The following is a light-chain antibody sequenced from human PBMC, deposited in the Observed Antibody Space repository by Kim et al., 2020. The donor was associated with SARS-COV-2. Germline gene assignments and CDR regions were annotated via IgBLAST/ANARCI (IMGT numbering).Light chain of an antibody. Sequence: ALGQTVRITCQGDSLRSYYASWYQQKPGQAPVLVIYGKNNRPSGIPDRFSGSSSGNTASLTSTGAQAEDEADYYCNSRDSSGNQLVFGGGTQLTVL. CDR2: GKN. V-gene: IGLV3-19*01. CDR1: SLRSYY. J-gene: IGLJ3*02. CDR3: NSRDSSGNQLV.